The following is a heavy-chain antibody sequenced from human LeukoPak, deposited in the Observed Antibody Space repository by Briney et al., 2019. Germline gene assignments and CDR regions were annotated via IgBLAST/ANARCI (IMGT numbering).Heavy chain of an antibody. Sequence: PGGSLRLSCAGSGFTFHNYALHWVRQAPGKGLEWVAVISFDGINDSYADSVKGRFTIPRDNSKNKVHLQMNSLRPEDSAVYYCARDLPISTNLNSEYFQHWGQGRLVTVSS. CDR2: ISFDGIND. J-gene: IGHJ1*01. D-gene: IGHD3-3*02. V-gene: IGHV3-30*04. CDR3: ARDLPISTNLNSEYFQH. CDR1: GFTFHNYA.